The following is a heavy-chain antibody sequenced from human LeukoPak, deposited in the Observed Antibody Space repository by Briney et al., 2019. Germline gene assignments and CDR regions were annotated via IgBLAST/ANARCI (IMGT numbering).Heavy chain of an antibody. CDR3: AKDCSSTSCYTGDY. CDR1: GFTFSSYG. CDR2: IRYDGSNK. V-gene: IGHV3-30*02. J-gene: IGHJ4*02. D-gene: IGHD2-2*02. Sequence: GGSLRLSCAASGFTFSSYGMHWVRQAPGKGLEWVAFIRYDGSNKYYADSVKGRFTISRDNSKNTPYLQMNSLRAEDTAVYYCAKDCSSTSCYTGDYWGQGTLVTVSS.